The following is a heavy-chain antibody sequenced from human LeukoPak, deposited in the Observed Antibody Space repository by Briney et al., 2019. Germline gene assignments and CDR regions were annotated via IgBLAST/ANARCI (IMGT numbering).Heavy chain of an antibody. CDR3: ARGPAAIYMDV. Sequence: SETLSLTCSLSGGSISSSYYWAWMRQPPGKGLEWIGSIYYSGNTYYSPSLKSRVTISVDTSKNQFSLKLSSVTAADTAVYYCARGPAAIYMDVWGKGTTVTISS. J-gene: IGHJ6*03. V-gene: IGHV4-39*07. D-gene: IGHD2-2*02. CDR1: GGSISSSYY. CDR2: IYYSGNT.